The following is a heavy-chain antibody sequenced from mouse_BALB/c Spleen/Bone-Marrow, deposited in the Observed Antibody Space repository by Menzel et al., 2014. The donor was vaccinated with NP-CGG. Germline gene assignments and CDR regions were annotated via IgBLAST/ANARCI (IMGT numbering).Heavy chain of an antibody. Sequence: EVKLQESGGGLVQPGGSLKLSCAASGFDFSRYWMSWVRQAPGKGLEWIGEINPDSSTINYTPSLKDKFIISRDNAKNTLYLRLNKVRSEYTALYYCARLDYYGSLNYWGQGTTLTVSS. CDR2: INPDSSTI. J-gene: IGHJ2*01. D-gene: IGHD1-2*01. CDR3: ARLDYYGSLNY. V-gene: IGHV4-1*02. CDR1: GFDFSRYW.